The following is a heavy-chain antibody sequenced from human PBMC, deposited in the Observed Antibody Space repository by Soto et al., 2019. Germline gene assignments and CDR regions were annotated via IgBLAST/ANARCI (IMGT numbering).Heavy chain of an antibody. D-gene: IGHD3-22*01. Sequence: ASVKVSCKASGYTFTSYYMHWVRQAPGQGLEWMGIINPSGGSTSYAQKFQGRVTMTRDTSTSTVYMELSSLRSEDTAVYYCARDLGYYDSSGYFDYWGQGTLVTVSS. V-gene: IGHV1-46*01. CDR1: GYTFTSYY. CDR3: ARDLGYYDSSGYFDY. J-gene: IGHJ4*02. CDR2: INPSGGST.